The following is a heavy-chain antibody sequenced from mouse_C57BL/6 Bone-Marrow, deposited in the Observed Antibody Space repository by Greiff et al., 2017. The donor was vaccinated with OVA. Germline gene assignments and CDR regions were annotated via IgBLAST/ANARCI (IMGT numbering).Heavy chain of an antibody. CDR2: IDPSASYT. D-gene: IGHD1-1*01. CDR3: ANDYYGSSYWYFDV. CDR1: GYTFTSYW. V-gene: IGHV1-69*01. J-gene: IGHJ1*03. Sequence: QVQLQQPGAELVMPGASVKLSCKASGYTFTSYWMHWVKQRPGQGLEWIGEIDPSASYTNYNQKLKGKSTLTVAKSSSTAYMQLSSLTAEDSAVYYCANDYYGSSYWYFDVWGTGTTVTVSS.